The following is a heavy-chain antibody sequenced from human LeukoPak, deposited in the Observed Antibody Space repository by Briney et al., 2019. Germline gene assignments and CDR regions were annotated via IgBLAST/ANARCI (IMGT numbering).Heavy chain of an antibody. J-gene: IGHJ4*02. D-gene: IGHD3-10*01. Sequence: GESLKISCKGSGYTFTSYWIGWARQMSGKGLEWMGVIYPGDSDTKYSPSFQGQVTISADKSISTAYLQWRSLKASDTAMYYCARRGGSGSYIDYWGQGTLVTVSS. CDR2: IYPGDSDT. V-gene: IGHV5-51*01. CDR3: ARRGGSGSYIDY. CDR1: GYTFTSYW.